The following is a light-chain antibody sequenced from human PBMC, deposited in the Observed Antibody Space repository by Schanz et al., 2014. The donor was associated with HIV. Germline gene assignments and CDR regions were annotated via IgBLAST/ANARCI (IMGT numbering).Light chain of an antibody. CDR1: SSNIGAGYD. Sequence: QSVLTQPPSLSGAPGQRVSLSCNGTSSNIGAGYDVHWYQQFTGRAPKLLIFDDSSRPSGVPDRFSGSKSGTAASLAITGLQADDEADYYCQSYDGTLKAVVVGGGTKLTVL. V-gene: IGLV1-40*01. CDR2: DDS. CDR3: QSYDGTLKAVV. J-gene: IGLJ2*01.